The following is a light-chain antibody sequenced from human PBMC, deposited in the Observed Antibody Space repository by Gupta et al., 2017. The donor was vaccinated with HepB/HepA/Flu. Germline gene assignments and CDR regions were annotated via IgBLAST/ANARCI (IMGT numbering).Light chain of an antibody. Sequence: SYELTQPPSVSVSPGQTASITCSGDKLGDKYACWYQQKPGQSPVLVIYQDSKRPSGIPERFSGSNSGNTATLTISGTQARDEADYYWQAWDSSTVVFGGGTKLTVL. CDR3: QAWDSSTVV. CDR1: KLGDKY. J-gene: IGLJ2*01. V-gene: IGLV3-1*01. CDR2: QDS.